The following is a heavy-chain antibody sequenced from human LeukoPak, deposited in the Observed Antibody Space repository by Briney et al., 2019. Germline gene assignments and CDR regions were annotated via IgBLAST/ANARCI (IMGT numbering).Heavy chain of an antibody. CDR1: GCTFNGYD. CDR3: ARTPAVAGIYYFDY. J-gene: IGHJ4*02. CDR2: ISGSGGST. Sequence: AGSLTLSCSASGCTFNGYDMHWVRQAPGKGLEWFSGISGSGGSTYYAASVKGRFTISRDNSKNTLYLQMNGARAEDTAVYYRARTPAVAGIYYFDYWGQGTLVTVSS. D-gene: IGHD6-19*01. V-gene: IGHV3-23*01.